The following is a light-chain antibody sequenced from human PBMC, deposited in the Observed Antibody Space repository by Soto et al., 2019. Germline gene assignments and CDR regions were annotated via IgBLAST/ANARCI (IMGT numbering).Light chain of an antibody. Sequence: EIVLTQSPGTLSLSPGERATLSCRASQTVLTNYLAWYQQRPGQAPXLXXYGASSRAAGIPDRFIGSGSGTDFTLTITRLETEDFAVYYGQQRSNWPPITFGQGTRLEIK. J-gene: IGKJ5*01. CDR2: GAS. V-gene: IGKV3D-20*02. CDR3: QQRSNWPPIT. CDR1: QTVLTNY.